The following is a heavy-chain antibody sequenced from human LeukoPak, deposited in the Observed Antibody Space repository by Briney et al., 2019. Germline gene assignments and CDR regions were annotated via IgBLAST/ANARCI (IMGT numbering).Heavy chain of an antibody. V-gene: IGHV1-18*01. CDR2: ISAYSANT. CDR3: ARDKGSSSSFYYLDV. J-gene: IGHJ6*03. CDR1: GYTFISYG. D-gene: IGHD6-13*01. Sequence: GASVKVSCKASGYTFISYGISWVRQAPGQGLEWMGWISAYSANTNYAQKLQGRVTMTTDTSTSTAYMELRSLRSDDTAVYYCARDKGSSSSFYYLDVWGKGTTVAVSS.